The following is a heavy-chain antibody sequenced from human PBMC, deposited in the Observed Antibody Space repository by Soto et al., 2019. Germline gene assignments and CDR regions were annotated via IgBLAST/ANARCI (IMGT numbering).Heavy chain of an antibody. CDR1: GDTFSFYS. J-gene: IGHJ4*02. D-gene: IGHD5-12*01. CDR3: ATSIVSRYSAFDY. V-gene: IGHV1-69*04. Sequence: QVQLVQSGAEVKRPGSSVKVSCKASGDTFSFYSINWVRQAPGLGLEWMGRVNPILSMSNYAQRFQGRVTMTADKSTSTAYMELSGLRSEDTAMYYCATSIVSRYSAFDYWGQSALVTVSS. CDR2: VNPILSMS.